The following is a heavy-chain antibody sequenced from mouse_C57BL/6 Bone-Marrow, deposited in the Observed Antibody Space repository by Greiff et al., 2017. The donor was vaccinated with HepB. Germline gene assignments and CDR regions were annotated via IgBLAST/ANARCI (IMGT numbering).Heavy chain of an antibody. CDR2: IRSKSNNYAT. CDR1: GFSFNTYA. J-gene: IGHJ1*03. CDR3: VRLSYYGSSV. D-gene: IGHD1-1*01. Sequence: EVMLVESGGGLVQPKGSLKLSCAASGFSFNTYAMNWVRQAPGKGLEWVARIRSKSNNYATYYADSVKDRFTISRDDSESMLYLQMNNLKTEDTAMYYCVRLSYYGSSVWGTGTTVTVSS. V-gene: IGHV10-1*01.